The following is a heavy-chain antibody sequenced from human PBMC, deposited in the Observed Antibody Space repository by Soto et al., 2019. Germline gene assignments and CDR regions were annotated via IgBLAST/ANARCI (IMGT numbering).Heavy chain of an antibody. Sequence: QVTLKESGPVLVKPTETLTLTCTVSGFSLTNDGMGVSWIRQTPGKALEWLAHIFSNDVKYYTTSLWSRLTISKDTSKSHVVLTMTNVDPADTATHYCARADDSYSVDYWGQGTLVTVSS. J-gene: IGHJ4*02. CDR3: ARADDSYSVDY. CDR2: IFSNDVK. D-gene: IGHD2-15*01. CDR1: GFSLTNDGMG. V-gene: IGHV2-26*01.